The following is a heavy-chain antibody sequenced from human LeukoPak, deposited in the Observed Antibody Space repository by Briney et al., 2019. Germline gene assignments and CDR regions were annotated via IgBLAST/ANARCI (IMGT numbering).Heavy chain of an antibody. CDR2: IWFDGNNI. D-gene: IGHD4-23*01. V-gene: IGHV3-33*01. CDR3: ARDLGKGRYLDY. Sequence: GGSLRLSCAASGFTFSTYGMHWVRQAPGKGLESVSVIWFDGNNINYADSVKGRFTISRDNSKNTLYLQVNSLRAEDTAVYYCARDLGKGRYLDYWGQGTLVTVSS. J-gene: IGHJ4*02. CDR1: GFTFSTYG.